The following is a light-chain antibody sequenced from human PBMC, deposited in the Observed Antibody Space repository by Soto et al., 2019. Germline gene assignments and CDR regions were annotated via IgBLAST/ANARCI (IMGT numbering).Light chain of an antibody. CDR1: RGVSTS. J-gene: IGKJ1*01. Sequence: EIVMTQSPVILSLSPGERATLSCRASRGVSTSLAWYQHQPGQTPRLLIFGASSRAAGGPARFSGSGSGTEFTLTISSLQSEYIAVYYCQQDGDWPRTFGQGTKVDIK. CDR3: QQDGDWPRT. CDR2: GAS. V-gene: IGKV3-15*01.